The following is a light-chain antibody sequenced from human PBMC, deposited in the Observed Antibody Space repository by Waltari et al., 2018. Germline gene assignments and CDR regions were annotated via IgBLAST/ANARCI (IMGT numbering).Light chain of an antibody. CDR2: EGS. J-gene: IGLJ3*02. CDR3: CSYAGSSTFEWV. V-gene: IGLV2-23*03. CDR1: SSDVGSYNL. Sequence: QSALTQPASVSGSPGQSITISCTGTSSDVGSYNLVSWYQQHPGKAPKLMIYEGSKRPSGVSNRFSGSKSGNTASLTISGLQAEDEADYYGCSYAGSSTFEWVFGGGTKLTVL.